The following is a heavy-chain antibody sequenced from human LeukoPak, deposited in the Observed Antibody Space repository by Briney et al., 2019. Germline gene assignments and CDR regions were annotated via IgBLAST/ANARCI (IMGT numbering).Heavy chain of an antibody. CDR3: ARVGGGDGSGWSTTDY. V-gene: IGHV3-74*01. CDR1: GFTFSSYW. Sequence: GGSLRLSCAASGFTFSSYWMHWVRQAPGKGLVWVSRINSDGSSTSYADSVKGRFTISRDNAKNSLYLQMNSLRVEDTAMYYCARVGGGDGSGWSTTDYWGQGTRVTISS. CDR2: INSDGSST. D-gene: IGHD6-19*01. J-gene: IGHJ4*02.